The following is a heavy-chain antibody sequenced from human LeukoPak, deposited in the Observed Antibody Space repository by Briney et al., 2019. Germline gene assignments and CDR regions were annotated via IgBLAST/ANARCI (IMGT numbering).Heavy chain of an antibody. Sequence: ASVKVSCKASGYTFTGYYMHWARQAPGQGLEWMGWINPNSGGTNYAQKFQGRVTMTRDTSISTAYMELSRLRSDDTAVYYCARDSYSSSRASLGYWGQGTLVTVSS. V-gene: IGHV1-2*02. D-gene: IGHD6-6*01. CDR3: ARDSYSSSRASLGY. CDR1: GYTFTGYY. CDR2: INPNSGGT. J-gene: IGHJ4*02.